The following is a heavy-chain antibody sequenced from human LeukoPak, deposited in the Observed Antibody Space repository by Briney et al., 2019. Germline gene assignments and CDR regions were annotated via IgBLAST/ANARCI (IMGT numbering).Heavy chain of an antibody. V-gene: IGHV3-30-3*01. Sequence: GSLRLSCAASGFTFSSYAMHWVRQAPGKGLEWVAVISFDGSNKYYADSVKGRFTISRDNSKNTLCLQMNSLRTEDTAVYYCARDSVRFWSGYSQQGYFDYWGQGTLVTVSS. CDR1: GFTFSSYA. D-gene: IGHD3-3*01. CDR2: ISFDGSNK. CDR3: ARDSVRFWSGYSQQGYFDY. J-gene: IGHJ4*02.